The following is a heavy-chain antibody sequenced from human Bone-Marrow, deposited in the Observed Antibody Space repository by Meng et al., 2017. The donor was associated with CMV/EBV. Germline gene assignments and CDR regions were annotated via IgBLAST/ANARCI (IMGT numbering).Heavy chain of an antibody. D-gene: IGHD3-3*01. CDR3: ARGQFLEFDY. CDR1: GGSISSYY. Sequence: SETLSLTCTVSGGSISSYYWSWIRQPPGKGLEWIGYIYYSGSTNYNPSLKSRVTISVDTSKNQFSLKLSPVTAADTAVYYCARGQFLEFDYWGQGTLVTVSS. CDR2: IYYSGST. J-gene: IGHJ4*02. V-gene: IGHV4-59*01.